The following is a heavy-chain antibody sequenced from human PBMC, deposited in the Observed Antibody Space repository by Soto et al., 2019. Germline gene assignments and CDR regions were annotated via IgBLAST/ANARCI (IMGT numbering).Heavy chain of an antibody. J-gene: IGHJ4*02. CDR3: ARYHPGAYPAWYFDY. D-gene: IGHD2-21*01. CDR1: GFTFSSYS. CDR2: ISSSSSYI. Sequence: EVQLVESGGGLVKPGGSLRLSCAASGFTFSSYSMNWVRQAPGKGLEWVSSISSSSSYIYFADSVKGRFTISRDNAKNSLYLQMNSLRAEDTAVYYCARYHPGAYPAWYFDYWGQGTLVTVSS. V-gene: IGHV3-21*01.